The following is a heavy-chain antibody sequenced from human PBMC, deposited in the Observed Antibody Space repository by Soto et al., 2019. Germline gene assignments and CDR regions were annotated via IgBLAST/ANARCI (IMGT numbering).Heavy chain of an antibody. CDR2: ISADNGKT. V-gene: IGHV1-18*04. D-gene: IGHD3-3*01. CDR1: GYSFNGNS. J-gene: IGHJ4*02. Sequence: GASVEVSSKAFGYSFNGNSLYSVRQSPGQGLEWMGWISADNGKTTSAHRLQDRVTMTTDTSTNTAYMELRSLRSDDTAVYYCARSKIDFWSGNFESWGQGTLVTVSS. CDR3: ARSKIDFWSGNFES.